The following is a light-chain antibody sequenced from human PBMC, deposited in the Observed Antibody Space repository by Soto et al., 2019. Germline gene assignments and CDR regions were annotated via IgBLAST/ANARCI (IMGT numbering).Light chain of an antibody. J-gene: IGKJ5*01. CDR3: QQSYSTPIS. CDR1: QSISSH. Sequence: DILMTQSPSSLSPSLLDTVTINCRASQSISSHLNWYQQKPGKAPNLLMYTASNLQSGVPSTFSGSGSGTDFTLTISSPQPEDFATYYCQQSYSTPISFGQVTRLEIK. V-gene: IGKV1-39*01. CDR2: TAS.